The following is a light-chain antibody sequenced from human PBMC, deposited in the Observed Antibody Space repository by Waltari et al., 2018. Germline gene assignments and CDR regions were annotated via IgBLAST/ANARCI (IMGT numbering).Light chain of an antibody. CDR2: WAS. V-gene: IGKV4-1*01. J-gene: IGKJ3*01. CDR3: QLYYSNPPFFT. CDR1: QSVFYNATNKNY. Sequence: DIVMTQSPDSLAVSLGERATISCKSSQSVFYNATNKNYLTWYQQKPGQPPKVLIYWASTRGSGVPDRFSGSGSGTDFTLTISGLQAEDVAVYYCQLYYSNPPFFTFGPGTKVDIK.